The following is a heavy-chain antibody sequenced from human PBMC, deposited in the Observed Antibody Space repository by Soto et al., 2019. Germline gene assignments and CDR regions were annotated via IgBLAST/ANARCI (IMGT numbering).Heavy chain of an antibody. V-gene: IGHV4-31*03. CDR3: ARGGGIDGFDP. Sequence: QVQLQESGPGLVKPSQTLSLTCTVSGGSICSGGYYWSWIRQHPGKGLEWLGYTYYRGSTYYNPSVKSRVTISVDTSKNQFSLKLSSVTAADTAVYYCARGGGIDGFDPCGEGTLCSVST. CDR1: GGSICSGGYY. J-gene: IGHJ5*02. CDR2: TYYRGST. D-gene: IGHD3-16*01.